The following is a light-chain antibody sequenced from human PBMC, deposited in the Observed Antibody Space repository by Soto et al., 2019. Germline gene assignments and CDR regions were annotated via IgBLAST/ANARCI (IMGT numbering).Light chain of an antibody. CDR2: SNS. CDR1: SSNIGAGYD. J-gene: IGLJ1*01. CDR3: QSYDSSLSGYV. Sequence: QSVLTQPPSVPGAPGQRVTISCTGSSSNIGAGYDVHWYQQLPGTAPKLLIYSNSNRPSGVPDRVSGSKSGTSASLAITGLQAEDEADYYCQSYDSSLSGYVFGTGTKLTVL. V-gene: IGLV1-40*01.